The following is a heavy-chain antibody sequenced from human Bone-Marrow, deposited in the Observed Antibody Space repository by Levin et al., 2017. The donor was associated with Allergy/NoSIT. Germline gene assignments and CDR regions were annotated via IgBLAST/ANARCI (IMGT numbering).Heavy chain of an antibody. Sequence: SCAASGFTFNDYGMHWVRQAPGKGLEWVAVISYDGSNKFSVDSVKGRFTISRDNSRTTLFLQINSLSAEDTGVYYCAKDLRPVPAATDYMDVWGKGTTVTVSS. CDR2: ISYDGSNK. D-gene: IGHD2-2*01. V-gene: IGHV3-30*18. J-gene: IGHJ6*03. CDR3: AKDLRPVPAATDYMDV. CDR1: GFTFNDYG.